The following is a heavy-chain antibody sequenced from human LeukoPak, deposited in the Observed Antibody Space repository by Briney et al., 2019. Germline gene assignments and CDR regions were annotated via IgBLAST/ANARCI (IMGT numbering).Heavy chain of an antibody. CDR1: GFTFSSYS. D-gene: IGHD6-13*01. J-gene: IGHJ4*02. Sequence: PGGSLRLSCAASGFTFSSYSMHWVRQAPGKGLEWVSYISSSSSTIYYADSVKGRFTISRDNAKNSLYLQMNSLRDEDTAVYYCASYYSSTHDYRGQGTLVTVSS. CDR2: ISSSSSTI. CDR3: ASYYSSTHDY. V-gene: IGHV3-48*02.